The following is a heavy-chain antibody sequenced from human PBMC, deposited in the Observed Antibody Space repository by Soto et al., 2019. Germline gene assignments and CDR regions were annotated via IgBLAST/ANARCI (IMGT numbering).Heavy chain of an antibody. D-gene: IGHD2-8*01. CDR1: WYTFTRYW. J-gene: IGHJ4*01. CDR2: INPSDSDI. V-gene: IGHV5-51*01. CDR3: VRSCTSSGRFSDY. Sequence: WESLKISCKGSWYTFTRYWIGWVRQMPGEGLEWMGVINPSDSDIRYSPSFQGKVTISADKSITTAYPQWSSLTAADTAMYYCVRSCTSSGRFSDYWGQGTLVTVSS.